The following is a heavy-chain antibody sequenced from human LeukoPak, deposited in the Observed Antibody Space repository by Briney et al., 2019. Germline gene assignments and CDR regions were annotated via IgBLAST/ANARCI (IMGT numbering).Heavy chain of an antibody. CDR1: GFTVSSNY. J-gene: IGHJ4*02. D-gene: IGHD3-10*01. CDR3: ASLYYYGSGIPLL. V-gene: IGHV3-66*01. Sequence: GGSLRLSCAASGFTVSSNYMSWVRQAPGKGLEWVSVIYSGGSTYYADSVKGRVTISRDNFKNTLYLQMNSLRAEDTAVYYCASLYYYGSGIPLLWGQGTLVTVSS. CDR2: IYSGGST.